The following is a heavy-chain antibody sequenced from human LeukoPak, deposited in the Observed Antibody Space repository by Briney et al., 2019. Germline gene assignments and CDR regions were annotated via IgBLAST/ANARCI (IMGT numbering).Heavy chain of an antibody. CDR3: ARHVSSDLRIVVVTSNWYFDR. V-gene: IGHV4-39*01. Sequence: SETLSLTCIVSGGSISSSRFYWGWIRQPPGKGLEWIGTIYYSGSTYYNPSLKSRVTISADTSKNQFSLNLSSVTAADTGVYYCARHVSSDLRIVVVTSNWYFDRWGRGTLVTVSS. CDR1: GGSISSSRFY. D-gene: IGHD2-21*02. CDR2: IYYSGST. J-gene: IGHJ2*01.